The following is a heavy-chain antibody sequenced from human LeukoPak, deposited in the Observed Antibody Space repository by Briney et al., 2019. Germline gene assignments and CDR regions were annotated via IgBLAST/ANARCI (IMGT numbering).Heavy chain of an antibody. CDR3: ARENTTGIEN. CDR1: GFTFSSYE. Sequence: GGSLRLSCAASGFTFSSYEMNWVRQAPGKGLEWVSYISSSGSTIYYADSVKGRFTISRDNAKNSLYLQMDSLRAEDTAVYYCARENTTGIENWGQGTLVTVSS. D-gene: IGHD3-9*01. J-gene: IGHJ4*02. V-gene: IGHV3-48*03. CDR2: ISSSGSTI.